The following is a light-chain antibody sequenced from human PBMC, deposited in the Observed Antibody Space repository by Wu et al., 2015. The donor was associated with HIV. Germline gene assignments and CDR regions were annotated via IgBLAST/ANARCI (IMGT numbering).Light chain of an antibody. J-gene: IGKJ1*01. CDR2: GSF. Sequence: EVVMTQSPATLSVSPGERATLSCRTSQSVSNSLAWYQHKPGQGPRLLIYGSFTRASGTPARFSGSGPGTEFTLTISDIQSEDFAVYYCQHYHNWPPWTFGQRDQGGIQT. V-gene: IGKV3-15*01. CDR1: QSVSNS. CDR3: QHYHNWPPWT.